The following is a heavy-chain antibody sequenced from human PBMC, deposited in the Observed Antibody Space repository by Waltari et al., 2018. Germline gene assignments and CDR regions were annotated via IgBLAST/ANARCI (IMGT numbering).Heavy chain of an antibody. V-gene: IGHV3-30-3*01. CDR3: TRDEGFYYYYGLDV. Sequence: QLQLVESGGGVVPPGGSLRLSCAGSGFRFRDYALHWVRQSPGRGLEWVAVISYDGTQKYFADSVRGRFTISRDNSKNIFYLQMDSLRNDDTGVYYCTRDEGFYYYYGLDVWGQGTTVNVSS. J-gene: IGHJ6*02. CDR2: ISYDGTQK. CDR1: GFRFRDYA.